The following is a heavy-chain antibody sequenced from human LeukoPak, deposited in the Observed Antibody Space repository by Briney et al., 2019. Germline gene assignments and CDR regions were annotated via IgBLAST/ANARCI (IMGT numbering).Heavy chain of an antibody. CDR2: IYYSGST. J-gene: IGHJ6*03. V-gene: IGHV4-59*01. CDR3: ARDLGSGYMDV. CDR1: GGSSSSYY. D-gene: IGHD7-27*01. Sequence: PSETLSPTCTVSGGSSSSYYWSWIRQPPGKALEWIGYIYYSGSTTYNPSLKSRVTISVDRSNNQFSLKLSSVTAAGTALYYCARDLGSGYMDVRGKGTTVTVSS.